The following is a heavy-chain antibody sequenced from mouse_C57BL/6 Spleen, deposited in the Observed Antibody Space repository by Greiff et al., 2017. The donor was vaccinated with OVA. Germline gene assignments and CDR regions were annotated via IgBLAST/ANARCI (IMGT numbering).Heavy chain of an antibody. CDR2: IYPRSGNT. V-gene: IGHV1-81*01. J-gene: IGHJ4*01. CDR1: GYTFTSYG. D-gene: IGHD2-5*01. Sequence: VQLQQSGAELARPGASVKLSCKASGYTFTSYGISWVKQRTGQGLEWIGEIYPRSGNTYYNEKFKGKATLTADKSSSTAYMELRSLTSEAASVYFCAYSSSYAMDYWGQGTSVTVSS. CDR3: AYSSSYAMDY.